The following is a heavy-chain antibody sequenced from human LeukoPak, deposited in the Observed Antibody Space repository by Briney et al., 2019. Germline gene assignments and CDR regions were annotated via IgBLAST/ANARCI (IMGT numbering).Heavy chain of an antibody. CDR3: ARLYDNSGYSIFDY. D-gene: IGHD3-22*01. Sequence: GGSLRLSCAASGFTFSTHWMSWLRQALGKGLEWVANIKQGGSEKYYVDSVKGRFTISRDNAKNSVYLQMNSLRAEDTAVYYCARLYDNSGYSIFDYWGQGTLVTVSS. CDR2: IKQGGSEK. V-gene: IGHV3-7*01. J-gene: IGHJ4*02. CDR1: GFTFSTHW.